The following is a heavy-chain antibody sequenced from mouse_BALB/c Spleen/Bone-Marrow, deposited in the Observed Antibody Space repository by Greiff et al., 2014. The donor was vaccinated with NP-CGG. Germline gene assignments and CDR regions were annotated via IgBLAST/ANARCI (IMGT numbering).Heavy chain of an antibody. D-gene: IGHD2-4*01. J-gene: IGHJ3*01. Sequence: DVHLVESGGGLVQPGGSLKLSCATSGFTFSDYYMYWVRQTPEKRLEWVAYISNGGGSTYYPDTVKGRLTISRDNAKNTLYLQMSRLKSEDTAMYYCARHNYDETWFAYWGQGTLDTVSA. V-gene: IGHV5-12*02. CDR2: ISNGGGST. CDR1: GFTFSDYY. CDR3: ARHNYDETWFAY.